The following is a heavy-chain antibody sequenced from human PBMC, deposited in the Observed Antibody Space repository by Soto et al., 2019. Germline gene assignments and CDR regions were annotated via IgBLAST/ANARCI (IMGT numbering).Heavy chain of an antibody. V-gene: IGHV3-23*01. CDR3: AKQTVTMNYYYYYMDV. J-gene: IGHJ6*03. D-gene: IGHD4-17*01. CDR2: ISGSGGST. CDR1: GFTFSSYA. Sequence: EVQLLESGGGLVQPGGSLRLSCAASGFTFSSYAMSWVRQAPGKGLEWVSAISGSGGSTYYADSVKGRFTISRDNSKNTLYLQMNSLGAEDTAVYDCAKQTVTMNYYYYYMDVWGKGTTVTVCS.